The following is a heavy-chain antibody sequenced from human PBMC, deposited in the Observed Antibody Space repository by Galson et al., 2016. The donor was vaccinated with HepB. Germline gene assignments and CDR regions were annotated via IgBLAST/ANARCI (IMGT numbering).Heavy chain of an antibody. Sequence: SLRLSCAASGFIFSHYAMHWVRQAPGEGLEWVAVISYDGSLKYYVDSVKGRFTISRDNAKNSLFLQMNSLRADDTAVYYCARGRLTMVRGLNGYYFDLWGQGTLVTVSS. CDR1: GFIFSHYA. D-gene: IGHD3-10*01. CDR3: ARGRLTMVRGLNGYYFDL. CDR2: ISYDGSLK. J-gene: IGHJ4*02. V-gene: IGHV3-30*03.